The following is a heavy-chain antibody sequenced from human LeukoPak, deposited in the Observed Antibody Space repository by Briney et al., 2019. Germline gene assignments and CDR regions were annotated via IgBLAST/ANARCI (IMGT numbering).Heavy chain of an antibody. CDR3: ARGDYGEKFDY. J-gene: IGHJ4*02. CDR2: IYYSGST. V-gene: IGHV4-59*01. Sequence: SETLSLTCAVYGGSFSGYYWSWIRQPPGKGLEWIGYIYYSGSTNYNPSLKSRVTISVDTSKNQFSLKLSSVTAADTAVYYCARGDYGEKFDYWGQGTLVTVSS. D-gene: IGHD4-17*01. CDR1: GGSFSGYY.